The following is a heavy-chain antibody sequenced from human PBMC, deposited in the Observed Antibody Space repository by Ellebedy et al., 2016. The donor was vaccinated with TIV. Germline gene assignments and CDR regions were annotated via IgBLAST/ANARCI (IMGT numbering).Heavy chain of an antibody. CDR1: GFTFDNYA. D-gene: IGHD1-26*01. CDR3: AKAVERGALDI. J-gene: IGHJ3*02. V-gene: IGHV3-9*03. Sequence: PGGSLRLSCEASGFTFDNYAMHWVRQAPGQGLEWVSGISWNSGVIEYADSVKGRFTISRDNAKNSVFLQMNSLKVEDMALYYCAKAVERGALDIWGQGTVATVSP. CDR2: ISWNSGVI.